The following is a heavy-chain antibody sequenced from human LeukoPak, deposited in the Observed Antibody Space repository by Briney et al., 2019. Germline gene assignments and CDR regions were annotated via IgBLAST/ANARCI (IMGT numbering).Heavy chain of an antibody. CDR2: IFHSGAT. V-gene: IGHV4-59*01. CDR1: GGSISPYY. CDR3: ARGGYYYLDV. J-gene: IGHJ6*03. Sequence: SETLSLTCTMSGGSISPYYWSWIRQPPGKGLEWIAYIFHSGATKYNPSLKSRVAISLDTPKSQFSLKLHSVTAADTAVYYCARGGYYYLDVWGGGTTVTVSS.